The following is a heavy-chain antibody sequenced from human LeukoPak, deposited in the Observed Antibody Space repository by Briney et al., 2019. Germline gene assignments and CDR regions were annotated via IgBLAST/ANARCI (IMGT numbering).Heavy chain of an antibody. D-gene: IGHD6-6*01. Sequence: PSETLSLTCTVSGGSISSGSYYWSWIRQPAGKGLEWIGRIYTSGSTNYNPSLKSRVTISVDTSKNQFSLRLSSVTAADTAVYYCAGFTARAREIDSWGQGTLVTVSA. CDR1: GGSISSGSYY. V-gene: IGHV4-61*02. CDR3: AGFTARAREIDS. J-gene: IGHJ4*02. CDR2: IYTSGST.